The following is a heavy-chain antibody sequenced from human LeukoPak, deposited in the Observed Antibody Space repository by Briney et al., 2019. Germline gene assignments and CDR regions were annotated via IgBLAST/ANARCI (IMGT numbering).Heavy chain of an antibody. CDR2: ISAYNGNT. Sequence: GASVKVSCKASGYTFTSYGISWVRQAPGQGLEWMGWISAYNGNTNYAQKLQGRVTMTTDTSTSTAYMELRSLRSDDTAVYYCARDRVYCSGGSCYPYYFDYWGQGTLVTISS. D-gene: IGHD2-15*01. CDR3: ARDRVYCSGGSCYPYYFDY. V-gene: IGHV1-18*01. J-gene: IGHJ4*02. CDR1: GYTFTSYG.